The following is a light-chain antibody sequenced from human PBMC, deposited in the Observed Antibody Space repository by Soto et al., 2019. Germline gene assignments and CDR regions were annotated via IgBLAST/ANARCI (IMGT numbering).Light chain of an antibody. CDR1: QSVSSE. CDR3: QQYNNWPYT. CDR2: GAS. J-gene: IGKJ2*01. Sequence: EIVMTQSPATLSVSPGERATLSCRASQSVSSELAWYQQKPGQAPRLLIYGASTRATGIPARFSGIGSGTEFTLTIRSLQSEDFAVYYCQQYNNWPYTFGQGTKLEIK. V-gene: IGKV3-15*01.